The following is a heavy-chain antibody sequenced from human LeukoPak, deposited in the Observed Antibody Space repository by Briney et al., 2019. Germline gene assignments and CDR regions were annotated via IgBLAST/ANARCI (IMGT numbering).Heavy chain of an antibody. J-gene: IGHJ5*02. D-gene: IGHD3-3*01. CDR3: ASITILRQVQEHNWFDP. CDR1: GGPFSGYY. V-gene: IGHV4-34*01. Sequence: SETLSLTCAVYGGPFSGYYWSWIRQPPGKGLEWIGEINHSGSTNYNPSLKSRVTISVDTSKNQFSLKLSSVTAADTAVYYCASITILRQVQEHNWFDPWGQGTLVTVSS. CDR2: INHSGST.